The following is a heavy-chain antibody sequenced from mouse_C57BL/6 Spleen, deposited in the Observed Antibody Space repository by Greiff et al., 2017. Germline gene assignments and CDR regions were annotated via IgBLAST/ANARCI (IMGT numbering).Heavy chain of an antibody. CDR3: ARPYYSNYGYWYFDV. V-gene: IGHV5-17*01. D-gene: IGHD2-5*01. CDR1: GFTFSDYG. Sequence: EVKLMESGGGLVKPGGSLKLSCAASGFTFSDYGMHWVRQAPEKGLEWVAYISSGSSTIYYADTVKGRFTISRDNAKNTLFLQMTSLRSEDTAMYYCARPYYSNYGYWYFDVWGTGTTVTVSS. CDR2: ISSGSSTI. J-gene: IGHJ1*03.